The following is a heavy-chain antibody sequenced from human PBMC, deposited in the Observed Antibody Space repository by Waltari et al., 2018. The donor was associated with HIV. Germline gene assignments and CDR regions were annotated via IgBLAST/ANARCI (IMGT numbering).Heavy chain of an antibody. D-gene: IGHD5-12*01. V-gene: IGHV4-59*01. CDR1: GGSISSYY. CDR2: IDYSGST. CDR3: ARDPSAVAPGLYYYGLSL. Sequence: QVQLQESGPGLVMPSETLSLTCFVSGGSISSYYWDWIRQPPGEGLEWIGHIDYSGSTNYTPALRSRVSISIDTSKNQFSRKLSSVTAADTAVYYCARDPSAVAPGLYYYGLSLWGPGTTVTVSS. J-gene: IGHJ6*02.